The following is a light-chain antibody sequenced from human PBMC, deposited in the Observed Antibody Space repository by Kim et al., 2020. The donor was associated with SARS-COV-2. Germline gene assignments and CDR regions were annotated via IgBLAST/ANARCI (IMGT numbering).Light chain of an antibody. V-gene: IGLV2-14*03. CDR3: SSYTSSSTWV. J-gene: IGLJ3*02. CDR2: DVS. CDR1: SGDVGGYNY. Sequence: GQSITISCTETSGDVGGYNYVSWYQQHQGKAPKLMIYDVSNRPSGVSNRFSGSKSGNTASLTISGLQAEDEADYYCSSYTSSSTWVFGGGTQLTVL.